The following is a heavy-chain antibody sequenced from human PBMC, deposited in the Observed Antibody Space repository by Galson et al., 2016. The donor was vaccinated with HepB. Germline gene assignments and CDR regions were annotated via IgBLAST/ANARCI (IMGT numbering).Heavy chain of an antibody. CDR3: ARVTPHHEKEPTVYNWFDP. Sequence: SVKVSCKASGYTFTSYDINWVRQATGQGLECMGWMNPNSGNTGYAQSFQCRVTMTRDTSISTAYMALSSLTSEGTAVYFCARVTPHHEKEPTVYNWFDPWGQGTLVTVSS. CDR2: MNPNSGNT. J-gene: IGHJ5*02. CDR1: GYTFTSYD. D-gene: IGHD2/OR15-2a*01. V-gene: IGHV1-8*01.